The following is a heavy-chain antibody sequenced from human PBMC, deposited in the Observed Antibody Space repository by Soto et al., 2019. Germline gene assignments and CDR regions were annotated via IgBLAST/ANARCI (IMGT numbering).Heavy chain of an antibody. J-gene: IGHJ6*02. CDR3: VRQGFCSGASCYHYFYYYAGDV. CDR2: ISSRGTTI. CDR1: GFSSSSYA. D-gene: IGHD2-2*01. Sequence: DVQLVETGGGLVQPGGSLRLSCAVSGFSSSSYAMNWVRQAPGKGLEWVSFISSRGTTIYYADSVEGRFTISRDNAQNSLYLQMDSLRDEDSAVYYCVRQGFCSGASCYHYFYYYAGDVWGQGTTVIVSS. V-gene: IGHV3-48*02.